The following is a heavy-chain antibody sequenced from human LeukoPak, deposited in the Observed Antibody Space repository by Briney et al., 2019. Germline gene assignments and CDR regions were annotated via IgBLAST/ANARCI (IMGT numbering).Heavy chain of an antibody. Sequence: GGSLRLSCAASGFTFSGYSMIWVRQAPGRGLEWLSYISSSSSTISYADSVKGRFTISRDNVKNSLYLQMNSLKAEDTAVYYCTRDRFYYFDHWGQGTLVTVSP. CDR1: GFTFSGYS. V-gene: IGHV3-48*04. CDR2: ISSSSSTI. J-gene: IGHJ4*02. CDR3: TRDRFYYFDH.